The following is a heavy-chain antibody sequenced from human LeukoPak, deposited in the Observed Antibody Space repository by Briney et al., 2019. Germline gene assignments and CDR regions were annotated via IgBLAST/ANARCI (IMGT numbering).Heavy chain of an antibody. CDR2: ILYDGSNK. V-gene: IGHV3-30*04. D-gene: IGHD2-2*01. Sequence: GGALRLSCAASGFTFSRYAMHGVRQAPGKGMEWVAVILYDGSNKYYADSVKGRFTISRDNSKNTLYLQMNSLRAEDTAVYYCAREFGQLHDYWGQGTLVTVSS. J-gene: IGHJ4*02. CDR1: GFTFSRYA. CDR3: AREFGQLHDY.